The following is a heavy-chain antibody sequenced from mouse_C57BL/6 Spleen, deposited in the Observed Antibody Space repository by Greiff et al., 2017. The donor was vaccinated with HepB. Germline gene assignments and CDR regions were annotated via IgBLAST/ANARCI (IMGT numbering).Heavy chain of an antibody. CDR1: GFTFNTYA. D-gene: IGHD1-1*01. CDR2: IRSKSSNYAT. Sequence: DVQLVESGGGLVQPKGSLKLSCAASGFTFNTYAMHWVRQAPGKGLEWVARIRSKSSNYATYYADSVKDRFTISRDDSQSMLYLQMNNLKTEDTAMYYCVRGPYYGSSSWYFDVWGTGTTVTVSS. J-gene: IGHJ1*03. CDR3: VRGPYYGSSSWYFDV. V-gene: IGHV10-3*01.